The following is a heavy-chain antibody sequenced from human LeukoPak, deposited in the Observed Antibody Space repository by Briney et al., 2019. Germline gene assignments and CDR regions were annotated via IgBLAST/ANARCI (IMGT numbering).Heavy chain of an antibody. J-gene: IGHJ3*02. V-gene: IGHV3-49*03. D-gene: IGHD5-24*01. CDR1: GFTFGDYA. CDR3: TRGGKWLPFAAFDI. CDR2: IRSKAYGGTT. Sequence: GGSLRLSCAASGFTFGDYAMSWFRQAPGKGLEWVGFIRSKAYGGTTEYVASVKGRFTISRDDSKSIAYLQMNSLKTEDTAVYYCTRGGKWLPFAAFDIWGQGTMVTVSS.